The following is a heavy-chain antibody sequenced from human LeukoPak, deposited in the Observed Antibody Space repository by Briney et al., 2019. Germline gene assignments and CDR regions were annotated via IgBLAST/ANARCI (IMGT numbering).Heavy chain of an antibody. J-gene: IGHJ6*02. V-gene: IGHV3-9*01. Sequence: GGSLRLSCAASGFTFDDYAMHWVRQAPGKGLEWVSGISWNSGSIGYADSVKGRFTISRDNAKNSLYLQMNSLRAEDTALYYCAKVRSGSYYYYGMDVWGQGTTVTVSS. CDR3: AKVRSGSYYYYGMDV. CDR1: GFTFDDYA. CDR2: ISWNSGSI. D-gene: IGHD3-3*01.